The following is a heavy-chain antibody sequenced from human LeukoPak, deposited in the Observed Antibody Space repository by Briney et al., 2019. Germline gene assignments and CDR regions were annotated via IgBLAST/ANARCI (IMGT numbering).Heavy chain of an antibody. Sequence: SETLSLTCTVSGVSISSSNSYWGWIRQPPGKGLEWIGSNSGNTYYNASLKSQVTISVDTSKNQFSLKLSSVTAADTAVYYCARGRGASDFDYWGQGTLVTVSS. J-gene: IGHJ4*02. CDR1: GVSISSSNSY. V-gene: IGHV4-39*07. D-gene: IGHD3-10*01. CDR3: ARGRGASDFDY. CDR2: NSGNT.